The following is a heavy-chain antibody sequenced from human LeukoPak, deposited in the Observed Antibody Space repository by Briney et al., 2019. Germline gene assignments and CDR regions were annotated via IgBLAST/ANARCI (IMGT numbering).Heavy chain of an antibody. V-gene: IGHV3-23*01. Sequence: RPGGSLRLSCAASGFTFSSYGMSWVRQAPGKGLEWVSAISGSGGSTYYADSVKGRFTISRDNSKNTLYLQMNSLRAEDTAVYYCAKEGRGSYYWAHDAFDIWGQGTMVTVSS. CDR3: AKEGRGSYYWAHDAFDI. J-gene: IGHJ3*02. CDR2: ISGSGGST. CDR1: GFTFSSYG. D-gene: IGHD1-26*01.